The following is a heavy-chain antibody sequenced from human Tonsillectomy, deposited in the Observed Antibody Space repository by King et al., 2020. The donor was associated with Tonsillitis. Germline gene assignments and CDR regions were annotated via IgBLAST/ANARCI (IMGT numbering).Heavy chain of an antibody. V-gene: IGHV3-53*01. D-gene: IGHD6-13*01. CDR3: ASTPIAAAVEGYSFDY. CDR1: GFTVSSNY. J-gene: IGHJ4*02. CDR2: IYSGGST. Sequence: VQLVESGGGLIQPGGSLRLSCAASGFTVSSNYMSWVRQAPGKGLEWVSVIYSGGSTYYADSVKGRFTISRDNSKNTLYLQMNSLRAEDTAVYYCASTPIAAAVEGYSFDYWGQGTLVTVSS.